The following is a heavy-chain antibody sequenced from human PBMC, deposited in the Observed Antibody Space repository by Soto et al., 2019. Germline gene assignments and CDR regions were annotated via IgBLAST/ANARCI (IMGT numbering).Heavy chain of an antibody. CDR3: ARLAMATRRGYYGMDV. CDR1: GYRFTSYW. Sequence: EVQLVQSGAEVKKPGESLRLSCKGSGYRFTSYWISWVRQMPGKGLEWMGRIDPSDSYTNYSPSFQGHVTISADKSISTAYLQWSSLKASDTAMYYCARLAMATRRGYYGMDVWGQGTTVTVSS. J-gene: IGHJ6*02. D-gene: IGHD5-12*01. V-gene: IGHV5-10-1*01. CDR2: IDPSDSYT.